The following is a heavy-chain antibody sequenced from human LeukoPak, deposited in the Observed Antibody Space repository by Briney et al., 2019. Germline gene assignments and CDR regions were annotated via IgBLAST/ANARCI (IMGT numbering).Heavy chain of an antibody. J-gene: IGHJ6*03. V-gene: IGHV4-39*07. CDR3: ARDDFWSGYPTSNYYYYMDV. Sequence: PSETLSLTCTVSGGSISSSSYYWGWIRQPPGKGLEWIVSIYYSGSTYYNPSLKSRVTVSVDTSKNQFSLKLSSVTAADTAVYYCARDDFWSGYPTSNYYYYMDVWGKGTTVTVSS. CDR1: GGSISSSSYY. CDR2: IYYSGST. D-gene: IGHD3-3*01.